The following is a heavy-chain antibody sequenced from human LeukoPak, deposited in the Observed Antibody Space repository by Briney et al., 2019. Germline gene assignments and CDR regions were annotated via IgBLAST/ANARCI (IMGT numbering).Heavy chain of an antibody. D-gene: IGHD2-8*02. J-gene: IGHJ4*02. CDR3: ARLGYCSGGICSFDY. V-gene: IGHV3-7*01. Sequence: GGSLRLSCAASGFTFSGYTMTWVRQAPGKGLEWVANIKQDGSEKYYVDSVKGRFTISRDNAKNSLYLQLYSLRAEDTAVYYCARLGYCSGGICSFDYWGQGTLVTVSS. CDR2: IKQDGSEK. CDR1: GFTFSGYT.